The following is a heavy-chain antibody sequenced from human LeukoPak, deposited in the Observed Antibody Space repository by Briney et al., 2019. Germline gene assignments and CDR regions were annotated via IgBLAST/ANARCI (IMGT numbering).Heavy chain of an antibody. D-gene: IGHD2-15*01. CDR1: GFTVSSRY. CDR2: IHGDGST. V-gene: IGHV3-53*01. CDR3: AKDALPHTYSYYFDF. Sequence: GGSLRLSCATSGFTVSSRYMSWVRQAPGKGLEWVSVIHGDGSTYYADSVKGRFTISRDNSKNTLYLQMNSLRAEDTAVYYCAKDALPHTYSYYFDFWGQGTLVTVSS. J-gene: IGHJ4*02.